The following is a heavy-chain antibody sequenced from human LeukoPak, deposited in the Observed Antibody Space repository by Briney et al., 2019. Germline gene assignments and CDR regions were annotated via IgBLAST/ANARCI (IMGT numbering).Heavy chain of an antibody. Sequence: GGSLRLSCAASGFTFSSYSMNWVRQAPGKGLEWVSYISSSSSTIYYADSVKGRFTISRDNAKNSLYLQMNSLRAEDTAVYYCARGNSESGSYYNYYYGMDVWGQGTTVTVSS. D-gene: IGHD1-26*01. CDR2: ISSSSSTI. CDR3: ARGNSESGSYYNYYYGMDV. J-gene: IGHJ6*02. CDR1: GFTFSSYS. V-gene: IGHV3-48*01.